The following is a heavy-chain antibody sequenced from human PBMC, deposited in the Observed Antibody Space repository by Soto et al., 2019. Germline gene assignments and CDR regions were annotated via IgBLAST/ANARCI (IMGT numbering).Heavy chain of an antibody. CDR3: ARGGERSWIQLWS. V-gene: IGHV4-59*08. J-gene: IGHJ5*02. D-gene: IGHD5-18*01. CDR2: IYYSGST. CDR1: GGSISSYN. Sequence: QVQLQESGPGLVKPSETLSLTCTVSGGSISSYNWSWIRQPPGKGLEWIGYIYYSGSTNYNPSLKSRVTISVDTSKNQFALKLSSVTAADTAVYYCARGGERSWIQLWSWGQGTLVTVSS.